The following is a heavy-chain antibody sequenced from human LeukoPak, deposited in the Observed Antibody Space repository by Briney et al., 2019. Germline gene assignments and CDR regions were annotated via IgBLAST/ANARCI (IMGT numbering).Heavy chain of an antibody. CDR3: ARWSDTYSNYSKGDFDY. D-gene: IGHD4-11*01. Sequence: GGSLRLSCAASGFTFSSYSMNWVRQAPGKGLEWVSSISSSSSYIYYADSVKGRFTISRDNAKNSLYLQMNSLRAEDTAVYYCARWSDTYSNYSKGDFDYWGQGTLVTVSS. CDR1: GFTFSSYS. V-gene: IGHV3-21*01. CDR2: ISSSSSYI. J-gene: IGHJ4*02.